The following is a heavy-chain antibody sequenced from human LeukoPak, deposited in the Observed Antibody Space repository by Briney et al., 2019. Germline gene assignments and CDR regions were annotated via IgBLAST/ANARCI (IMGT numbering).Heavy chain of an antibody. CDR2: IFHSGTT. CDR3: ARRSSSGYYFDY. CDR1: GDSISNYY. V-gene: IGHV4-59*08. J-gene: IGHJ4*02. Sequence: PSETLSLTCTVSGDSISNYYWSWIRQPPGKGLEWIGYIFHSGTTHYNPSLKSRVTISVDTSRNQFSLKLSSVTAADTAVYYCARRSSSGYYFDYWGQGTLVTVSS. D-gene: IGHD3-22*01.